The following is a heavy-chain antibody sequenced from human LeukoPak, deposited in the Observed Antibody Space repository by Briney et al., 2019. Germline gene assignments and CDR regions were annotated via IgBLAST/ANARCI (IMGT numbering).Heavy chain of an antibody. Sequence: GGSLRLSCAASGFTVSSNYMSWVRQAPGKGLEWVSVIYSGGSIYYADSVKGRFTISRDNSKNTLYLQMNSLRAEDTAVYYCASDYGGNNAFDIWGQGTMVTVSS. D-gene: IGHD4-23*01. CDR2: IYSGGSI. J-gene: IGHJ3*02. CDR3: ASDYGGNNAFDI. V-gene: IGHV3-66*01. CDR1: GFTVSSNY.